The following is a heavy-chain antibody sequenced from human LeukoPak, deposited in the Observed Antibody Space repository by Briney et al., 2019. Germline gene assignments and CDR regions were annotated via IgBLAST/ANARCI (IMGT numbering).Heavy chain of an antibody. Sequence: SETLSLTCTVSGGSISSYYWSWIRQPPGKGLEWIGYIYYSGSTNYNPSLKSRVTISVDTSKNQFSLKLSSVTAADTAVYYCARARDIVVVPAAMGVEAFDIWGQGTMVTVSS. V-gene: IGHV4-59*01. CDR3: ARARDIVVVPAAMGVEAFDI. CDR1: GGSISSYY. J-gene: IGHJ3*02. CDR2: IYYSGST. D-gene: IGHD2-2*01.